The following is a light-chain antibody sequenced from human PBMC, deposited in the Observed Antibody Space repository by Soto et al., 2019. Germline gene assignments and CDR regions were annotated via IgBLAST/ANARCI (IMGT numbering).Light chain of an antibody. CDR2: RAS. J-gene: IGKJ1*01. Sequence: EIVMPQSPATLSVSPGERATLSCMASQSISSNLAWYQQKLGQAPRLLIYRASTRATGIPARFSGSGSGTEFTLTISSLQSEDFALYYCHQYENWPQTFGQGTKVDIK. CDR1: QSISSN. V-gene: IGKV3-15*01. CDR3: HQYENWPQT.